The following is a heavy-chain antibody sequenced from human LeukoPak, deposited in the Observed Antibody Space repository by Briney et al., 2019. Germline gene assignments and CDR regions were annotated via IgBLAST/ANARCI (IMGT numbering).Heavy chain of an antibody. V-gene: IGHV1-46*01. CDR2: INPSAGST. CDR1: GFTFTNYY. CDR3: ARQRDSNWFDP. J-gene: IGHJ5*02. Sequence: ASVKVSCKASGFTFTNYYMHWVRQAPGQGLEWMGIINPSAGSTTYAQNLQGRVTMTRDTSTNTVYMELNSLRSDDTAVYYCARQRDSNWFDPWGQGTLVTVSS. D-gene: IGHD4-11*01.